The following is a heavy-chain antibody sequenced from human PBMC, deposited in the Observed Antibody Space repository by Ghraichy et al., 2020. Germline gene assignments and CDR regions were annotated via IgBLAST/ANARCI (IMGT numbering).Heavy chain of an antibody. Sequence: ASVKVSCKASGYTFSNSGFSWVRQAPGQRLEWMGWISPFNGNTKYAEKLQDRVTLTTDTSTNTAYMELRNLRSDDTAVYYCARDVVGLCSGGGCSSDALDFWGQGTLVTVSS. CDR1: GYTFSNSG. CDR3: ARDVVGLCSGGGCSSDALDF. D-gene: IGHD2-15*01. V-gene: IGHV1-18*04. CDR2: ISPFNGNT. J-gene: IGHJ3*01.